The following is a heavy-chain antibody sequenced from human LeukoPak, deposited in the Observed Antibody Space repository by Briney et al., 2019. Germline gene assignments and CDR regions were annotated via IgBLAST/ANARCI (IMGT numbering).Heavy chain of an antibody. CDR1: GFTFSGYS. D-gene: IGHD3-22*01. V-gene: IGHV3-21*01. Sequence: GGSLRLSCTASGFTFSGYSMNWIRQAPGKGLEWVSSFGTRSTSIYHAGSVKGRFAISRDNAKNSLYLQMNGLRAEDTALYYCAREVSEGFDFWGQGTLVTVSS. CDR2: FGTRSTSI. CDR3: AREVSEGFDF. J-gene: IGHJ4*02.